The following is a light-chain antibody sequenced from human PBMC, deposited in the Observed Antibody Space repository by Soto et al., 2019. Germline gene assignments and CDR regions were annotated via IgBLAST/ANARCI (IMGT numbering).Light chain of an antibody. CDR3: MQSIQVPWT. Sequence: EIVMTQTPLSLSVTPGQPASISCKSGQSLLDSDGKTYVYWYLQKSGHTPQLLIYEASKRFTGVPERFSGSGSESDFTLKISRVEAEDVGVYYCMQSIQVPWTFGQGTKVEVK. CDR2: EAS. J-gene: IGKJ1*01. V-gene: IGKV2D-29*01. CDR1: QSLLDSDGKTY.